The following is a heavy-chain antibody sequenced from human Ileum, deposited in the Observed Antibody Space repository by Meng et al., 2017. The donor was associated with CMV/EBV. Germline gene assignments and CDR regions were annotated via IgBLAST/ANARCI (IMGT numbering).Heavy chain of an antibody. Sequence: GESLKISCATSGFTFSSYVMHWVRQAPGKGLEWVAVIWYDGSKKYYSDSVKGRFTISRDNAKNTLFLHMNSLRPEDTAIYFCARDLRYFGPNACGFDFWGQGTMVTVSS. CDR1: GFTFSSYV. J-gene: IGHJ4*02. V-gene: IGHV3-33*01. CDR3: ARDLRYFGPNACGFDF. CDR2: IWYDGSKK. D-gene: IGHD3-10*01.